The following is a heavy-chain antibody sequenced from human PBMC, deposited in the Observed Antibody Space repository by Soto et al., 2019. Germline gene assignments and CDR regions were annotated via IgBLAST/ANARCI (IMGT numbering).Heavy chain of an antibody. CDR3: ASDKGSSSWHSFDY. Sequence: EVQLVESGGGLVQPGGSLRLSCAASGFTFSSYSMDWVRQAPGKGLEWVSYISNISSNIHYADSVKGRFTISRENDKNSLYLHMNSLSAEDTPVYYCASDKGSSSWHSFDYWGQGILVTVSS. J-gene: IGHJ4*02. CDR1: GFTFSSYS. D-gene: IGHD2-2*01. V-gene: IGHV3-48*01. CDR2: ISNISSNI.